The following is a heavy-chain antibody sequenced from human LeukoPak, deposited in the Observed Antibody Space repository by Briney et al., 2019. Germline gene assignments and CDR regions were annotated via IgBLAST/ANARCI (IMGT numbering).Heavy chain of an antibody. J-gene: IGHJ4*02. CDR1: GYTFTGYY. Sequence: VASVKVSCKASGYTFTGYYMHWVRQAPGQGLEWMGWINPNSGGTNYAQKFQGGVTMTRDTSISTAYMELSRLRSDDTAVYYCARGYKRNKYSSGWYFDYWGQGTLVTVSS. CDR2: INPNSGGT. D-gene: IGHD6-19*01. CDR3: ARGYKRNKYSSGWYFDY. V-gene: IGHV1-2*02.